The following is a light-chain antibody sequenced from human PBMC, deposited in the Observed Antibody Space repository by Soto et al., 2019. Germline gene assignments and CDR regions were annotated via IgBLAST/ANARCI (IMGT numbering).Light chain of an antibody. Sequence: DIVMTQSPDSLAVSLGERATINCKSSQSVLYSSNNKNYLAWYQQKPRQPPKLLIYWASTRESGVPGRFSGSGSGTDFTLTISSLQAEDVAVYFCQQYYSTPHPFGQGTKLEIK. J-gene: IGKJ2*01. V-gene: IGKV4-1*01. CDR1: QSVLYSSNNKNY. CDR3: QQYYSTPHP. CDR2: WAS.